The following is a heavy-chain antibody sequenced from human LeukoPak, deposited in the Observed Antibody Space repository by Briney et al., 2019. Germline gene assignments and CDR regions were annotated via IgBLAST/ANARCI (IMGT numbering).Heavy chain of an antibody. D-gene: IGHD3-10*01. CDR3: ARVTDYGAGSYSLRFDY. CDR1: GGSISSGNW. Sequence: PSETLSLTCAVSGGSISSGNWWSWLRQPPGNGLEWVEEIYHSGSTNYNPSLKSRVTMSVDKSKNQFSLKLSSLTAADTAVYYCARVTDYGAGSYSLRFDYWGQGTLVTVSS. V-gene: IGHV4-4*02. J-gene: IGHJ4*02. CDR2: IYHSGST.